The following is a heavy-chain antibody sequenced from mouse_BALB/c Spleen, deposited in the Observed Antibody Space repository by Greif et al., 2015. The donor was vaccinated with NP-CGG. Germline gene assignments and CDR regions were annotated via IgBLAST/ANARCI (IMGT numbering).Heavy chain of an antibody. CDR1: GYTFTSYW. D-gene: IGHD2-3*01. CDR2: ISPSNGRT. J-gene: IGHJ4*01. CDR3: AIYDGYYYYAMDY. V-gene: IGHV1S81*02. Sequence: QVTLKVSGAELVKPGASVKLSCKASGYTFTSYWMHWVKQRPGQGLEWIGGISPSNGRTNYNEKFKSKATLTVDKSSSTAYMQLSSLTSEDSAVYYCAIYDGYYYYAMDYWGQGTSVTVSS.